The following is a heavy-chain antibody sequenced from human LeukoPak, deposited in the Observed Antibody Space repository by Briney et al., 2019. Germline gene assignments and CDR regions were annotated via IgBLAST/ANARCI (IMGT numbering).Heavy chain of an antibody. D-gene: IGHD3-3*01. J-gene: IGHJ5*02. Sequence: GGSLRLSCAAAGFTVSSYGMRWVSQGPGRGMEWVAVISYDGSNKYYAECVKGRFTNTRDSTKNRMYVQMNRRRAEDRDVYWXAKDXVGVARNWFDPWGQGTLVTVSS. V-gene: IGHV3-30*18. CDR2: ISYDGSNK. CDR1: GFTVSSYG. CDR3: AKDXVGVARNWFDP.